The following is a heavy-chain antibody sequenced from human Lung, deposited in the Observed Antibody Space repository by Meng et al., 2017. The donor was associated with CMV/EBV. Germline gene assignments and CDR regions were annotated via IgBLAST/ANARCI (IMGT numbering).Heavy chain of an antibody. CDR3: ARDRTGDCSSTSCYNYYYYYGMDV. J-gene: IGHJ6*02. V-gene: IGHV1-69*05. Sequence: SVXVSXXASGGTFSSYAFSWVRQAPGQGLEWMGGIIPIFSIANYAQKFQGRVTITTDESTSTAYMELSSLRSEDTAVYYCARDRTGDCSSTSCYNYYYYYGMDVWGQGTTVXVSS. D-gene: IGHD2-2*02. CDR2: IIPIFSIA. CDR1: GGTFSSYA.